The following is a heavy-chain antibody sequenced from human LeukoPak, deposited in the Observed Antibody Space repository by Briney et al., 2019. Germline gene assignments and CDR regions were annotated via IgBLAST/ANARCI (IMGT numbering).Heavy chain of an antibody. CDR3: ARVRDGYNFGYFDY. D-gene: IGHD5-24*01. V-gene: IGHV4-38-2*01. Sequence: PSETLSVTCAVSGFSITRGYYWGWTRQPPGKGLEWIGSIYHSESTYYNPSLKSRVTISVDTSTNQFSLKLRSVTAADTAVYYCARVRDGYNFGYFDYWGQGTLVTVSS. CDR2: IYHSEST. CDR1: GFSITRGYY. J-gene: IGHJ4*02.